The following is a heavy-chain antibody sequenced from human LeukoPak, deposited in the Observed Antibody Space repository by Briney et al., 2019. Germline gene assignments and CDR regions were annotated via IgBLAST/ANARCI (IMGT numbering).Heavy chain of an antibody. D-gene: IGHD1-26*01. J-gene: IGHJ4*02. CDR2: IYYSGST. CDR3: ARLRPYSGSYSIDY. CDR1: GGSISSSSYY. V-gene: IGHV4-39*01. Sequence: SETLSLTCTVSGGSISSSSYYWGWIRQPPGKGLEWIGSIYYSGSTYYNPSLKSRVTISVDTSKNQFSLKLSSVTAADTAAYYCARLRPYSGSYSIDYWGQGTLVTVSS.